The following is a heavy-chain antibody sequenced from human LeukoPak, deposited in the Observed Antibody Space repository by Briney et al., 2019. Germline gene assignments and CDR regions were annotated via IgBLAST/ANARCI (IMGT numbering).Heavy chain of an antibody. CDR2: IYHSGST. J-gene: IGHJ5*02. CDR3: VRGGLDDWFDP. V-gene: IGHV4-30-2*01. Sequence: SETLSLTCAVSGGSISSGGYSWSWIRQPPGKGLEWIGYIYHSGSTYYNPSLKSRVTISVDRSKNQFSLKLSSVTAADTAVYYCVRGGLDDWFDPWGQGTLVTVSS. D-gene: IGHD3/OR15-3a*01. CDR1: GGSISSGGYS.